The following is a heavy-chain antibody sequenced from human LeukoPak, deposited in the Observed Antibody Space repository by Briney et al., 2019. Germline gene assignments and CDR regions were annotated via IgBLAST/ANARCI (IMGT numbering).Heavy chain of an antibody. CDR1: GFTFSSYE. Sequence: GGSLRLSCTASGFTFSSYEMNWVRRAPGKGLEGISHSSSSGSSIYYADSVKGRFTISRDNAKNSLSLQMNSLRAEDTALYYCVRDRGTTTVRSFDIWGQGTMVTVSS. J-gene: IGHJ3*02. D-gene: IGHD4-17*01. CDR3: VRDRGTTTVRSFDI. CDR2: SSSSGSSI. V-gene: IGHV3-48*03.